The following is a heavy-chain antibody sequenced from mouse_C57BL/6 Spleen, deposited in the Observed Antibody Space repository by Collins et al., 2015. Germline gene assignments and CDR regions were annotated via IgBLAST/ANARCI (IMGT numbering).Heavy chain of an antibody. CDR1: GYTFTDHT. CDR2: FYPRDGST. Sequence: AELVKPGASVKIPCKVSGYTFTDHTIHWMKQRPEQGLEWIGYFYPRDGSTKYNEKLKGKATLTADKSSSTAYMLLNSLTSDDSAVYFCARRYYGSSYDVWGTGTTVTVSS. J-gene: IGHJ1*03. V-gene: IGHV1-78*01. D-gene: IGHD1-1*01. CDR3: ARRYYGSSYDV.